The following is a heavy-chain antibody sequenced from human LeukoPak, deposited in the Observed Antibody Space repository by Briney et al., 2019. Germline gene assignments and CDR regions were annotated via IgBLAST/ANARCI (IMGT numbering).Heavy chain of an antibody. CDR2: IKPDGTDK. CDR3: ARDPGWGAFDI. V-gene: IGHV3-7*01. D-gene: IGHD3-10*01. Sequence: GGSLRLSCAASGFTFSFYAMTWVRQTPGTGLEAVAMIKPDGTDKYYVDSVKGRFTISRDNAQNSLYLQMNGLRTEDTAVYYCARDPGWGAFDIWGQGTLVTVSS. J-gene: IGHJ3*02. CDR1: GFTFSFYA.